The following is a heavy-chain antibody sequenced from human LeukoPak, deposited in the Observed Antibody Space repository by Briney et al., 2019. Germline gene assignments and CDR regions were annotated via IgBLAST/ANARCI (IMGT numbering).Heavy chain of an antibody. J-gene: IGHJ4*02. CDR3: ASSGYARKALDY. CDR2: IYHSGST. D-gene: IGHD3-22*01. Sequence: SETLSLTCTVSGYSISSGYYWGWIRQPPGKGLAWIGSIYHSGSTYYNPSLKSRVTISVDTSKNQFSLKLSSVTAADTAVYYCASSGYARKALDYWGQGTLVTVSS. V-gene: IGHV4-38-2*02. CDR1: GYSISSGYY.